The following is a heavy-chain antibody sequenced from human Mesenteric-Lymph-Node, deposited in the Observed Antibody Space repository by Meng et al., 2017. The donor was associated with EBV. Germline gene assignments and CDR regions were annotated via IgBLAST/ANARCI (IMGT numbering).Heavy chain of an antibody. Sequence: VPLVQSGGEVKKPGSSVKVSCKDSGDSFNNFGISWVRQAPGQGLEWMGDITPVFGIANYAESFQGRVTISADTSTRTAYMDLSSLRSDDTAVYYCVRDLWLRIGECVWGQGTLVTVSS. J-gene: IGHJ4*02. CDR2: ITPVFGIA. D-gene: IGHD5-12*01. CDR1: GDSFNNFG. CDR3: VRDLWLRIGECV. V-gene: IGHV1-69*17.